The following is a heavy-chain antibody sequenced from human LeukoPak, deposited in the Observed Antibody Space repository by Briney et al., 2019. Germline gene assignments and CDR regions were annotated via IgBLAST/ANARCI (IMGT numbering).Heavy chain of an antibody. V-gene: IGHV3-30-3*01. Sequence: GRSLRLSCAASGFTFSSYAMHWVRQAPGKGLEWVAVISYDGSNKYYADSVKGRFTISRDNSKNTLYLQMNSLRAEDTAVYYCARDQGRILWGQGILVTVSS. CDR3: ARDQGRIL. CDR2: ISYDGSNK. CDR1: GFTFSSYA. J-gene: IGHJ4*02.